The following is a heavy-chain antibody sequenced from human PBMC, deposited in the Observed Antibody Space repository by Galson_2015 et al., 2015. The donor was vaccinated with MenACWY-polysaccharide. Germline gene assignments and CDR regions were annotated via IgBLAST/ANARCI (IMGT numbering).Heavy chain of an antibody. CDR1: GVTFSNYW. J-gene: IGHJ6*02. Sequence: ALRLSCAASGVTFSNYWMTWVRQAPGKGLEWVANIKKDGSEKYYVDSVKGRFTISRDNALYLQMNSLRAEDTAVYFCARGHYGMDVWGQGTTVTVSS. V-gene: IGHV3-7*01. CDR2: IKKDGSEK. CDR3: ARGHYGMDV.